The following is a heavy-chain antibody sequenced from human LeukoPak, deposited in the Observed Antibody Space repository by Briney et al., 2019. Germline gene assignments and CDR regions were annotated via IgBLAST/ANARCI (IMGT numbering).Heavy chain of an antibody. J-gene: IGHJ4*02. V-gene: IGHV3-7*01. CDR3: AREHQGQLVAIDY. CDR2: IKQDGSQK. D-gene: IGHD6-6*01. Sequence: PGGSLRLSCAASGFTFSSYWMIWVRQTPEKGLEWVASIKQDGSQKYYVDSVKGRFTISRDNARNSLYLQMNSLRAEDTAVYYCAREHQGQLVAIDYWGQGTLVTVSS. CDR1: GFTFSSYW.